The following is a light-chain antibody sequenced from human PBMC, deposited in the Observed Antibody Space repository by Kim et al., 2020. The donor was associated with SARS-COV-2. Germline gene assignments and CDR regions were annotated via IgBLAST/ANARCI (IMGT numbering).Light chain of an antibody. Sequence: GQSITIACPGTSNDVGGYNFVSWYQQHPGKAPQLMIYGVSKRPSGVSNRFSGSKSGNTASLTISGLQAEDEADYYCTSYTSSITWVFGGGTQLTVL. CDR3: TSYTSSITWV. J-gene: IGLJ3*02. CDR2: GVS. CDR1: SNDVGGYNF. V-gene: IGLV2-14*04.